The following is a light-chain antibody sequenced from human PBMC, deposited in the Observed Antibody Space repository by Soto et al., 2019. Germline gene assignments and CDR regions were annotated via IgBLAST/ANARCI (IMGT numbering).Light chain of an antibody. CDR1: NNDVGNSDL. CDR2: ETN. J-gene: IGLJ1*01. Sequence: QSVLTQPASVSGSPGQSITISRTGTNNDVGNSDLVSWYRQYPGKAPTLMIYETNRRPSGVSNRFSGSKSGNTASLTISGLQAEDEADYYCCSYAGTNTHVYGTGTKVTVL. V-gene: IGLV2-23*01. CDR3: CSYAGTNTHV.